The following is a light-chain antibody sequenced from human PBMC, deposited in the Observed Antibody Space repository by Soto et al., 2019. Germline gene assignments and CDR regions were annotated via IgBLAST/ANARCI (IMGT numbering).Light chain of an antibody. V-gene: IGLV2-23*01. CDR2: EGT. J-gene: IGLJ2*01. Sequence: QSVLTQPAFVSGSPGQSITISCAGASSNVGGYNLVSWYRQHPDNAPHLLIYEGTKRPSGVSDRFTATKSGNTASLTISGLQAEDEGDYYCSYALSVSHVVFGGGTKVTVL. CDR3: CSYALSVSHVV. CDR1: SSNVGGYNL.